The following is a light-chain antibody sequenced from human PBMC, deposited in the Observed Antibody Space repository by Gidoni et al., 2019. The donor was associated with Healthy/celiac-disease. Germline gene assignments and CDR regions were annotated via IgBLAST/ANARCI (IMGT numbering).Light chain of an antibody. CDR2: DAS. V-gene: IGKV3-11*01. Sequence: PGERATLSCRASQNVSSYLAWYQQKPGQAPRLRIYDASNRATGIPARFSGSGSGTDFTLTISSLETEDFAVYYCQQRSNWPPITFGQGTRLEIK. CDR3: QQRSNWPPIT. J-gene: IGKJ5*01. CDR1: QNVSSY.